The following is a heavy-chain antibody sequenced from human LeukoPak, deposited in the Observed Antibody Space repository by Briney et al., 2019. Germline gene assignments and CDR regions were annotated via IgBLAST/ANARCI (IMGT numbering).Heavy chain of an antibody. J-gene: IGHJ4*02. CDR1: GYTFTSFY. V-gene: IGHV1-46*01. Sequence: GASVKVSCKASGYTFTSFYMHWVRQAPGQGLEWMGIVNPSGGSTSYAQKFQGRVTMTRDTSTSTVYMEVSSLRSEDTAVYYCARVGDSGSPFDYWGQGTLVTVSS. CDR3: ARVGDSGSPFDY. D-gene: IGHD3-10*01. CDR2: VNPSGGST.